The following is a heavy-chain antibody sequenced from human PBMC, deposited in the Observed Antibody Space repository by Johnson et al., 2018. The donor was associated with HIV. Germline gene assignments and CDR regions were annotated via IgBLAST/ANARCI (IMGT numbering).Heavy chain of an antibody. J-gene: IGHJ3*02. V-gene: IGHV3-30*02. Sequence: QVQLVESGGGVVQPGGSLRLSCAASGFTFSSYGMHWVRQAPGKGLEWVAFIRYDGSNKYYADSVKGRFTISRDNSKNTLYLQMNSLRAEDTAVYYCATTGLRGDYDHAFDIWGQGTMVTVSS. CDR2: IRYDGSNK. D-gene: IGHD4-17*01. CDR1: GFTFSSYG. CDR3: ATTGLRGDYDHAFDI.